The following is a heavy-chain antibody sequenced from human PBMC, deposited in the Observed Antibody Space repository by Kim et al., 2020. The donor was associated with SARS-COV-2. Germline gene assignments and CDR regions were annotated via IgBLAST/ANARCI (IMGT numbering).Heavy chain of an antibody. J-gene: IGHJ4*02. CDR3: AHRRDGWGYFDY. D-gene: IGHD3-10*01. Sequence: RYSPSLKTRLTISKDTSKNQVVLTMTNMDPVDTATYYCAHRRDGWGYFDYWGQGTLVTVSS. V-gene: IGHV2-5*01.